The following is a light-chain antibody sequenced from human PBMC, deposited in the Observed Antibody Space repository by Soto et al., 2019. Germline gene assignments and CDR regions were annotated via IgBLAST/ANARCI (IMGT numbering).Light chain of an antibody. Sequence: EIVMTQSPATLSVSPGRNVTLSCRASDSVSLNLAWYQQKPGQAPSLLIYGASSRATGVPARFSGSGSGTEFTLTISSLQPEDVATYFCQKYNSAPLTFGQGTKVEIK. CDR2: GAS. V-gene: IGKV3-15*01. CDR1: DSVSLN. J-gene: IGKJ1*01. CDR3: QKYNSAPLT.